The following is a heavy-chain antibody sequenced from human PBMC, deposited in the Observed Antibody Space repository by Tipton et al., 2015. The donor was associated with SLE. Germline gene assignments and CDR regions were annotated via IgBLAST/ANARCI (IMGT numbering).Heavy chain of an antibody. D-gene: IGHD3-9*01. J-gene: IGHJ5*02. V-gene: IGHV4-61*02. CDR2: IYTNGNT. Sequence: TLSLTCTVSGGSFGSGDYYWTWIRQPAGKGLEWIGRIYTNGNTNYNSSLQSRVTISVDMSKNQISLKLSSVTAADTAVYYCARGVYDFLTGPKRFDPWGQGTLVTVSP. CDR1: GGSFGSGDYY. CDR3: ARGVYDFLTGPKRFDP.